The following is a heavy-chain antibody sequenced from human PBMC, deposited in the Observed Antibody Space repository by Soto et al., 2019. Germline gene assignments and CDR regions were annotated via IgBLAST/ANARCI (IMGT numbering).Heavy chain of an antibody. V-gene: IGHV4-61*01. D-gene: IGHD6-19*01. CDR1: GGSVSSGSYY. CDR2: IYYSGST. CDR3: ARAPVAGPYYFDY. Sequence: SESLSLTCTVSGGSVSSGSYYWSWIRQPPGKGLEWIGYIYYSGSTNYNPSLKSRVTISVDTSKNQFSLKLSSVTAADTAVYYCARAPVAGPYYFDYWGQGTLVTVSS. J-gene: IGHJ4*02.